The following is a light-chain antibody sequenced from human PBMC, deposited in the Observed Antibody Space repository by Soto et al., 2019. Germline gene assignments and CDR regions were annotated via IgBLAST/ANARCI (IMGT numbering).Light chain of an antibody. V-gene: IGLV2-14*01. Sequence: QSVLTQPASVSGSPGQSITISCTGSRSEVGGYNFVSWYQQHPGKAPKLMIYEVSNRPSGVSNRFSGSKSGNTASLTISGLQDEDEADYYCSSYTSSSAQFFGTGTKLTVL. CDR2: EVS. CDR3: SSYTSSSAQF. CDR1: RSEVGGYNF. J-gene: IGLJ1*01.